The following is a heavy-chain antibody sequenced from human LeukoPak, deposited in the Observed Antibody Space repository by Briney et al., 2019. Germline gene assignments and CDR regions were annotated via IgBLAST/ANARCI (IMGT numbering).Heavy chain of an antibody. CDR3: ARVTGYRIEDYFDY. CDR2: IYYSGST. V-gene: IGHV4-59*01. J-gene: IGHJ4*02. D-gene: IGHD6-13*01. CDR1: GGSISSYY. Sequence: SETLSLTCTVSGGSISSYYWSWIRQPPGKGLEWIGYIYYSGSTNYNPSLKSRVTITVETSKNEFSLKLRSVTAADTAVYYCARVTGYRIEDYFDYWGQGTLVTVSS.